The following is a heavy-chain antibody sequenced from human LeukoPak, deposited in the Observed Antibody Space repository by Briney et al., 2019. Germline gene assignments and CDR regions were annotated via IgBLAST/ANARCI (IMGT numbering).Heavy chain of an antibody. J-gene: IGHJ5*02. CDR1: GFTFSSYS. CDR3: ARPVMYRRGSQREVWFDP. V-gene: IGHV3-21*01. CDR2: ISSSSYI. D-gene: IGHD1-1*01. Sequence: GGSLRLSCAASGFTFSSYSMNWVRLAPGKGLEWVSSISSSSYIYYADSVKGRFTISRDNAKNSLYLQMNSLRAEDTAVYYCARPVMYRRGSQREVWFDPWGRGTLVTVSS.